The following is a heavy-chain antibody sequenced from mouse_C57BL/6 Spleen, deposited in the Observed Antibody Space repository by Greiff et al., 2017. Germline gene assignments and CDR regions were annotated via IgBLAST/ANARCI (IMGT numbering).Heavy chain of an antibody. CDR2: IYPRSGNT. V-gene: IGHV1-81*01. J-gene: IGHJ3*01. CDR3: ARSGNWASFAY. Sequence: QVQLQQSGAELARPGASVKLSCKASGYTFTSYGISWVKQRTGQGLEWIGEIYPRSGNTYYNEKFKGKATLTADKSSSTAYMELRSLTSEDSAVYFCARSGNWASFAYWGQGTLVTVSA. CDR1: GYTFTSYG. D-gene: IGHD4-1*01.